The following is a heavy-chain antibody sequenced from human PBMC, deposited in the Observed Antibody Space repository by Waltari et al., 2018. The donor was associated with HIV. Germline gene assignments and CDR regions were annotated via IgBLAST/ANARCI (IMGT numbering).Heavy chain of an antibody. CDR1: GYTFTDYN. Sequence: QVQLVQSGAEVKKPGASVNVSCTTSGYTFTDYNIHWVRQAPGQGLELMGWLNHNSGGTSYAQKLQGRVTMTRDASISTAYMEVTRLRSDDTAVYYCARECKWDIVSPRRTAWFDPWGQGTPVTVSS. J-gene: IGHJ5*02. D-gene: IGHD2-15*01. CDR2: LNHNSGGT. CDR3: ARECKWDIVSPRRTAWFDP. V-gene: IGHV1-2*02.